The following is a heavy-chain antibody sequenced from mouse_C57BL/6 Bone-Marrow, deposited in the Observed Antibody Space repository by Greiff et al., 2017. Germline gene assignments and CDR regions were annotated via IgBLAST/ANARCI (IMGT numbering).Heavy chain of an antibody. CDR2: IDPSDSYT. J-gene: IGHJ1*03. D-gene: IGHD2-2*01. V-gene: IGHV1-69*01. CDR1: GYTFTSYW. Sequence: QVQLQQSGAELVMPGASVKLSCKASGYTFTSYWMHWVKQRPGQGLEWIGEIDPSDSYTNYNQKFKGKSTLTVDKSSSTAYMQLSSLTSEDSAVYYCARNLYYVYYGYFDVWGTGTTVTVSS. CDR3: ARNLYYVYYGYFDV.